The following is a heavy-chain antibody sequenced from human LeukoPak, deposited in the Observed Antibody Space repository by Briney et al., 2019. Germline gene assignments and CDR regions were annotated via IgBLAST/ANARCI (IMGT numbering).Heavy chain of an antibody. V-gene: IGHV3-74*01. CDR2: MNSDGSNT. CDR1: GFTFSRYW. D-gene: IGHD2-15*01. CDR3: ARDICSGIGCYPRAPFDY. Sequence: PGGSLRLSCAASGFTFSRYWMHWVRQAPGEGLVWVSRMNSDGSNTNYADSVKGRFTISRDNAKNTLYLQMNSLRADDPAVYYCARDICSGIGCYPRAPFDYWGQGTLVTVSS. J-gene: IGHJ4*02.